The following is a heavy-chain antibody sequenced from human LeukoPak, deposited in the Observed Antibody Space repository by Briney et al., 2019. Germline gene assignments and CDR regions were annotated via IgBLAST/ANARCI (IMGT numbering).Heavy chain of an antibody. CDR2: IIPILGIA. J-gene: IGHJ4*02. V-gene: IGHV1-69*04. D-gene: IGHD2-21*02. CDR3: ASTAGVVTATTNRYFDY. Sequence: SVKVSCKASGGTFSSYAISWVRQAPGQGLEWMGRIIPILGIANYAQKFQGRVTITADNSTSTAYVELSSLRSEDTAVYYCASTAGVVTATTNRYFDYWGQGTLVTVSS. CDR1: GGTFSSYA.